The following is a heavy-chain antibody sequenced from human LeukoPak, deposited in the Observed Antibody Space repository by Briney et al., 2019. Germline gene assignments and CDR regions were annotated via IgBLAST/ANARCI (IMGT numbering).Heavy chain of an antibody. CDR2: IRYDGNNK. D-gene: IGHD4-23*01. V-gene: IGHV3-30*02. Sequence: GSLRLSCAASGFTFSSYDMHWVRQAPGKGLEWVALIRYDGNNKYYADSVKGRFTISRDTSRNTLYLQMNSLRAEDTAVYYCAKDNAVVTPGGYFDYWGQGTLVTVSS. CDR1: GFTFSSYD. CDR3: AKDNAVVTPGGYFDY. J-gene: IGHJ4*02.